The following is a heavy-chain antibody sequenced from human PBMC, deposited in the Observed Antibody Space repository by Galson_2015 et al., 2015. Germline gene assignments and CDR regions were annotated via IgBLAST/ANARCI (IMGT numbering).Heavy chain of an antibody. CDR2: ISYDGTNK. V-gene: IGHV3-30*01. CDR3: ARDHSLVEVPAAPGDY. D-gene: IGHD2-2*01. Sequence: SLRLSCAASGFTFNNYAMNWVRQAPGKGLEWVAVISYDGTNKYYADSVKGRFTISRDNSKNTLYLQMNSLRAEDTAVYCCARDHSLVEVPAAPGDYWGQGTLVTVSS. CDR1: GFTFNNYA. J-gene: IGHJ4*02.